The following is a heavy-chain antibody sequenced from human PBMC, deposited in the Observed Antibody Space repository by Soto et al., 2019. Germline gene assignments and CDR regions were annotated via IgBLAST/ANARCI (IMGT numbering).Heavy chain of an antibody. V-gene: IGHV1-46*01. CDR1: GDTFTRYY. CDR2: LNPSDGGT. CDR3: ATHDYIYNSGFFDY. Sequence: ASVKVSCKASGDTFTRYYIHWVRQARGQGLEWMGMLNPSDGGTTYAQKFQGRVTMTRDTSTSTVYMELSSLTSEDTAVYFCATHDYIYNSGFFDYWG. J-gene: IGHJ4*01. D-gene: IGHD4-4*01.